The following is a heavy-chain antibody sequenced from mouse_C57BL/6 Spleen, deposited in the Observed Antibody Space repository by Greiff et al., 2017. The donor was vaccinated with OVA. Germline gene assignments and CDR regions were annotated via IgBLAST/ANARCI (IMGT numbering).Heavy chain of an antibody. V-gene: IGHV5-9*01. CDR3: ARFYSNYAWFAY. CDR1: GFTFSSYT. D-gene: IGHD2-5*01. Sequence: EVKLVESGGGLVKPGGSLKLSCAASGFTFSSYTMSWVRQTPEKRLEWVATISGGGGNTYYPDSVKGRFTISRDNAKNTLYLQMSSLRSEDTALYYCARFYSNYAWFAYWGQGTLVTVSA. J-gene: IGHJ3*01. CDR2: ISGGGGNT.